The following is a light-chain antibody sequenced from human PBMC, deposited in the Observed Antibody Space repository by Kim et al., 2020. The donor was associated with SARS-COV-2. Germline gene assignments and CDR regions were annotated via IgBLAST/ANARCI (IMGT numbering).Light chain of an antibody. V-gene: IGKV1-27*01. Sequence: ASVGDRVIITCRASQDIANSLAWYQQKPGKAPQVLIYAASTLQSGVPSRFSGSGSGTEFTLTIGSLQTEDVATYYCQKYDSAPWTFGPGTKVDIK. CDR1: QDIANS. CDR2: AAS. J-gene: IGKJ1*01. CDR3: QKYDSAPWT.